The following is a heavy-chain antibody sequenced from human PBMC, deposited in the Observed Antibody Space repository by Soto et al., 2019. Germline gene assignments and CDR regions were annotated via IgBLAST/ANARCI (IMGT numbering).Heavy chain of an antibody. Sequence: QVQLVQSGAEVKKPGSSVKVSCKASGGTFSSYAISWVRQAPGQGLEWMGGIIPIFGTANYAQKFQGRVTIIADESTSTAYMELSSLRSEDTAVYYCARFSVGYCSSTSCYSYGMDVWGQGTTVTVSS. CDR2: IIPIFGTA. CDR3: ARFSVGYCSSTSCYSYGMDV. D-gene: IGHD2-2*01. J-gene: IGHJ6*02. CDR1: GGTFSSYA. V-gene: IGHV1-69*01.